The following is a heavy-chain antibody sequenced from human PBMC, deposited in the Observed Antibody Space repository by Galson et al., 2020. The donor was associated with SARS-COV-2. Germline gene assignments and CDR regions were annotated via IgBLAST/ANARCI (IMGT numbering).Heavy chain of an antibody. CDR2: IIPIFGTA. CDR3: ARELYDSHIRYYYGMDV. Sequence: SVKVYCKASGGTFSSYAISRVRQAPGQGLEWMGGIIPIFGTANYAQKFQGRVTITADESTSTDYMELSSLRSEDTAVYYCARELYDSHIRYYYGMDVWGQGTTVTVSS. V-gene: IGHV1-69*13. CDR1: GGTFSSYA. J-gene: IGHJ6*02. D-gene: IGHD3-9*01.